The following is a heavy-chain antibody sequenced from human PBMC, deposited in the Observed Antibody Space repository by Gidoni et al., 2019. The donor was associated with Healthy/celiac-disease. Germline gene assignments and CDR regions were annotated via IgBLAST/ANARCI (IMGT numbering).Heavy chain of an antibody. CDR3: ARTEGSTRHYYYYYMDV. Sequence: QVQLQESGPGLVKPSETLSLTCTVSGGSISSYYWSWIRQPAGKGLEWIGRIYTSGSTNYNPSLKSRVTMSVDTSKNQFSLKLSSVTAADTAVYYCARTEGSTRHYYYYYMDVWGKGTTVTVSS. CDR2: IYTSGST. J-gene: IGHJ6*03. V-gene: IGHV4-4*07. CDR1: GGSISSYY. D-gene: IGHD2-2*01.